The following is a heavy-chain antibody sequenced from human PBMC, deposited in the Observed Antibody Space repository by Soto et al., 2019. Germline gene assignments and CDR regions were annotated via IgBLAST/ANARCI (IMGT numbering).Heavy chain of an antibody. CDR1: GFTFSSYG. CDR3: AWSTVTTVDYYMDV. V-gene: IGHV3-33*01. J-gene: IGHJ6*03. Sequence: GGSLRLSCAASGFTFSSYGMHWVRQAPGKGLEWVAVIWYDGSNKYYADSVKGRFTISRDNSKNTLYLQMNSLRAEDTAVYYCAWSTVTTVDYYMDVWGKGTTVTVSS. CDR2: IWYDGSNK. D-gene: IGHD4-17*01.